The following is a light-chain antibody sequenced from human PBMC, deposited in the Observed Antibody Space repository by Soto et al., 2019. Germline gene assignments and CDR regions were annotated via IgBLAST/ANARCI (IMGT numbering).Light chain of an antibody. CDR3: QQSDSTPFT. CDR1: QSISSY. CDR2: AAS. V-gene: IGKV1-39*01. Sequence: DIQMTQSPSSLSASVGDRVTITCRASQSISSYLNWYQQKPGKAPKLLIYAASSLQREVPARFSGSGSGTDFTLTISSLQPEDFATYYCQQSDSTPFTFGPGTKVDI. J-gene: IGKJ3*01.